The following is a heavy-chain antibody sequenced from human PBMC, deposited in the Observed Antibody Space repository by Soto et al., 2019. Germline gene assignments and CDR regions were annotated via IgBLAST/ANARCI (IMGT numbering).Heavy chain of an antibody. CDR3: AHPLTSSPQTRRYYYYGMDV. Sequence: GASVKVSCKASGGTFSSYAISWVRQAPGQGLEWMGGIIPIFGTANYAQKFQGRVTITADESTSTAYMELSSLRSEDTAVYYFAHPLTSSPQTRRYYYYGMDVWGQGTTVTVSS. J-gene: IGHJ6*02. D-gene: IGHD2-2*01. CDR2: IIPIFGTA. CDR1: GGTFSSYA. V-gene: IGHV1-69*13.